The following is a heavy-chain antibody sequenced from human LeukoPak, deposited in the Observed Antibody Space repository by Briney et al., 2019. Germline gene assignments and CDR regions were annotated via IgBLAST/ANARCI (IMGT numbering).Heavy chain of an antibody. Sequence: GGSLRLSCATSGFTFTRYAINWVRQAPGKGLDWISTISGPGDKTYYADSVKGRFTISRDNSKNTLYLQMNSLRAEDTAVYYCAKVTGYSSGCLDYWGQGTLVTVSS. CDR1: GFTFTRYA. V-gene: IGHV3-23*01. CDR3: AKVTGYSSGCLDY. J-gene: IGHJ4*02. D-gene: IGHD6-19*01. CDR2: ISGPGDKT.